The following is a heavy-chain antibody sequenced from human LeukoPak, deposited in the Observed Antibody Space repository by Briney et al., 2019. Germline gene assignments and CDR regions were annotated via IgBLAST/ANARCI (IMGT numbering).Heavy chain of an antibody. CDR2: IYHSGST. CDR3: ARVVAAAGNAFDY. D-gene: IGHD6-13*01. Sequence: SETLSLTCAVSGGSISIGGYSWSWIRQPPGKGLEWIGYIYHSGSTYYNPSLKSRVTISVDRSKNQFSLKLSSVTAADTAVYYCARVVAAAGNAFDYWGQGTLVTVSS. J-gene: IGHJ4*02. V-gene: IGHV4-30-2*01. CDR1: GGSISIGGYS.